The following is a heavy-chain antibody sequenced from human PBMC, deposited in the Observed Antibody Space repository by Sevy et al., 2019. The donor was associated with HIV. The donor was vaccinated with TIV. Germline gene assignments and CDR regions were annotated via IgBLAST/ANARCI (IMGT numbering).Heavy chain of an antibody. D-gene: IGHD2-2*01. V-gene: IGHV3-7*01. Sequence: GGSLRLSCAASGFTFSSYWMSWVRQAPGKGLEWVANIKQDGSEKYYVDSVKGRFTISRDNAKNPLYLQMNSLRAEDTAVYYCARALVVVPAATLCYWGQGTLVTVSS. CDR1: GFTFSSYW. CDR2: IKQDGSEK. CDR3: ARALVVVPAATLCY. J-gene: IGHJ4*02.